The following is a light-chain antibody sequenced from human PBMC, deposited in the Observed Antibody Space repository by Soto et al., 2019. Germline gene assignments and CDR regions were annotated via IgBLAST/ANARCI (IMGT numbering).Light chain of an antibody. CDR1: QSLTSSC. Sequence: EIVLTQSPGALSLSPGERATLSCRASQSLTSSCLAWYQQKPGQTPSLLIYGTTNSAAGIPDRFSGSGFGTDFTLTISRLEHEDFALYYCKQYGTLPRTFGQGTKVQIK. CDR3: KQYGTLPRT. V-gene: IGKV3-20*01. J-gene: IGKJ1*01. CDR2: GTT.